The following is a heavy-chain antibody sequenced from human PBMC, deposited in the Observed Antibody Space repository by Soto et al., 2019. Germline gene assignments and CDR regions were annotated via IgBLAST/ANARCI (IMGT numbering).Heavy chain of an antibody. CDR1: GGSISSGGYY. CDR3: ARGFPGNFXY. J-gene: IGHJ4*02. CDR2: IYYSGNT. Sequence: SETLSLTCSVSGGSISSGGYYWSWIRQHPGKGLEWIGYIYYSGNTYYNPSLKSRLTISLDTSKSQFSLNLSSVTAADTAVYSCARGFPGNFXYWGQGTLVXVSS. D-gene: IGHD2-21*01. V-gene: IGHV4-31*03.